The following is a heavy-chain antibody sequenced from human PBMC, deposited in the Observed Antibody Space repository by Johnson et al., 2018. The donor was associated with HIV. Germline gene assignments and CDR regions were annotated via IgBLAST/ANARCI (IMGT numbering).Heavy chain of an antibody. Sequence: EVQLVESGGGVVQPGRSLRLSCAASGFPFNIYPMHWVRQAPGKGLEWVSVIYSGGSTSYAESVKDRFTISRDNSKNTVNLQMNSLRADDTAVYYCAAGDDFDIWGQGTMVTVSS. CDR3: AAGDDFDI. CDR2: IYSGGST. V-gene: IGHV3-66*01. J-gene: IGHJ3*02. CDR1: GFPFNIYP.